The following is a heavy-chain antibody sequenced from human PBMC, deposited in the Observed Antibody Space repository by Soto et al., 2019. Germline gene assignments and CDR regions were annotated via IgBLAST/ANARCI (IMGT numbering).Heavy chain of an antibody. V-gene: IGHV3-11*01. CDR2: ISSGAKTI. Sequence: GGSLSLSCAASGFIFSDYYMSWIRQAPGTGLEWVSYISSGAKTIYYSDSVKGRLIVSRDNAKKSLYLEMNSLRADDTAVYYSARDTMPSDHGLGWDVWGKGTTVTASS. CDR3: ARDTMPSDHGLGWDV. J-gene: IGHJ6*04. CDR1: GFIFSDYY. D-gene: IGHD4-17*01.